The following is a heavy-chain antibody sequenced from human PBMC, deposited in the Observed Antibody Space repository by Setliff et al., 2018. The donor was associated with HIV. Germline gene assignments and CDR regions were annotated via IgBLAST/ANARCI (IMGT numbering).Heavy chain of an antibody. Sequence: SETLSPPAMSLVPPSAVTTGPGSGSRQGTDWSGLDITDSGNTNYNPSLRRRVTISADTSKNQVSLRLRSVTAADTAVYYCARETQQSYNIVTGYNYYYGIDVWGQGTTVTVSS. CDR1: VPPSAVTT. D-gene: IGHD3-9*01. CDR2: TDSGNT. V-gene: IGHV4-59*01. J-gene: IGHJ6*02. CDR3: ARETQQSYNIVTGYNYYYGIDV.